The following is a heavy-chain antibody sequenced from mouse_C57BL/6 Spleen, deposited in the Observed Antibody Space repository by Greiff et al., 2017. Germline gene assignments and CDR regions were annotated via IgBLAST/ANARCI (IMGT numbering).Heavy chain of an antibody. Sequence: EVKLVESGEGLVKPGGSLKLSCAASGFTFSSYAMSWVRQTPEKRLEWVAYISSGGDYIYYADTVKGRFTISRDNARNTLYLQMSSLKSEDTAMYYCTREGDYSWFAYCGQGTLVTVSA. CDR1: GFTFSSYA. D-gene: IGHD2-4*01. CDR3: TREGDYSWFAY. CDR2: ISSGGDYI. J-gene: IGHJ3*01. V-gene: IGHV5-9-1*02.